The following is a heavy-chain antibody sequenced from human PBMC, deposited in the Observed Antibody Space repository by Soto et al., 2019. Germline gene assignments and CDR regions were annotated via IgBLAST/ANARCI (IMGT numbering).Heavy chain of an antibody. CDR1: GGSLSSGSYY. D-gene: IGHD2-21*01. CDR3: ARQVCGGTCLGGVDY. V-gene: IGHV4-39*01. Sequence: QQPLQESGPGLVKPAETLSLTCTVSGGSLSSGSYYWGWIRQPPGKGLEWIGSILYTGSTYYNPSLKSRVSISVDTSKNQFSLKLSSLSAADTAVYYCARQVCGGTCLGGVDYWGQGTLVTVSS. CDR2: ILYTGST. J-gene: IGHJ4*02.